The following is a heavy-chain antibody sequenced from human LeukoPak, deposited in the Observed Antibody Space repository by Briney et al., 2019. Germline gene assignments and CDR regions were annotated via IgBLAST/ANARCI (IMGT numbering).Heavy chain of an antibody. D-gene: IGHD2-15*01. V-gene: IGHV3-48*01. CDR3: AREMGGYFIAY. CDR2: ISSSSSAM. Sequence: GGSLRLSCAASGFTFSSYSMSWVRQAPGKGLEWVSYISSSSSAMYYADSMKGRFTISRDNSQNTLYLQMNSLRAEDTAVYYCAREMGGYFIAYWGQGTLVLVSS. J-gene: IGHJ4*02. CDR1: GFTFSSYS.